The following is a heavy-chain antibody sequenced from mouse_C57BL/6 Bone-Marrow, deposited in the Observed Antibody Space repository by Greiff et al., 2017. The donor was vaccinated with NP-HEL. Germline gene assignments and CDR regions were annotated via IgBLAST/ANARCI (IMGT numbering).Heavy chain of an antibody. V-gene: IGHV2-9-1*01. D-gene: IGHD2-3*01. CDR1: GFSLTSYA. J-gene: IGHJ4*01. CDR3: ARIRGWLLQASMDY. CDR2: IWTGGGT. Sequence: VMLVESGPGLVAPSQSLSITCTVSGFSLTSYAISWVRQPPGKGLEWLGVIWTGGGTNYNSALKSRLSISKDNSKSQVFLKMNSLQTDDTARYYCARIRGWLLQASMDYWGQGTSVTVSS.